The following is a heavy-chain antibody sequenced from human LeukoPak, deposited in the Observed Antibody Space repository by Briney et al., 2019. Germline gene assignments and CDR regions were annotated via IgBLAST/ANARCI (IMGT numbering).Heavy chain of an antibody. CDR2: ISSSSSYI. V-gene: IGHV3-21*01. CDR1: GFTFSSYS. J-gene: IGHJ4*02. CDR3: ARDISDFWSGEPPRWAVVY. D-gene: IGHD3-3*01. Sequence: GGSLRLSCAASGFTFSSYSMNWVRQAPGKGLEWVSSISSSSSYIYYADSVKGRFTISRDNAKNSLYLQMNSLRAEDTAVYYCARDISDFWSGEPPRWAVVYWGQGTLVTVSS.